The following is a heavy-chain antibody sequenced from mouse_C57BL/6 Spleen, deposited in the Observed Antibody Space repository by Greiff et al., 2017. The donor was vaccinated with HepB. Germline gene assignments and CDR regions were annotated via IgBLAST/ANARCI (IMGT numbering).Heavy chain of an antibody. V-gene: IGHV1-9*01. CDR2: ILPGSGST. J-gene: IGHJ1*03. D-gene: IGHD2-4*01. Sequence: QVQLKQSGAELMKPGASVKLSCKATGYTFTGYWIEWVKQRPGHGLEWIGEILPGSGSTNYNEKFKGKATFTADTSSNTAYMQLSSLTTEDSAIYFCSRSSVYYDYRWYFDVWGTGTTVTVSS. CDR3: SRSSVYYDYRWYFDV. CDR1: GYTFTGYW.